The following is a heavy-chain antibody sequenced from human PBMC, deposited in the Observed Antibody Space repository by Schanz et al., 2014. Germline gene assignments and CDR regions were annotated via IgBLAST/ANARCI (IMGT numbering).Heavy chain of an antibody. CDR3: ARHLVNAYGMDV. V-gene: IGHV4-34*01. D-gene: IGHD3-3*02. J-gene: IGHJ6*02. CDR2: IHHSGSI. CDR1: GGPFSGYF. Sequence: QVPLQQWGAGLLKPSETLSLTCAVYGGPFSGYFWSWIRQSPGKGLQWIGEIHHSGSIIYNPSLRSGVTISMDPSKNQFFLKVTSVTAADTAVYYCARHLVNAYGMDVWGQGTAVTVSS.